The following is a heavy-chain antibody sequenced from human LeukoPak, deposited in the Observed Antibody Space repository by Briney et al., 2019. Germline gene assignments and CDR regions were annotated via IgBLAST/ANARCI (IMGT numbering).Heavy chain of an antibody. CDR3: ARAINYDILTGYYTY. CDR1: GYTFTSYG. J-gene: IGHJ4*02. D-gene: IGHD3-9*01. V-gene: IGHV1-18*01. CDR2: ISAYNGNT. Sequence: GASVKVSCKASGYTFTSYGISWVRQAPGQGIEWMGWISAYNGNTNYAQKLQGRVTMTTDTSMSTAYMELRSLRSDDTAVYYCARAINYDILTGYYTYWGQGTLVTVSS.